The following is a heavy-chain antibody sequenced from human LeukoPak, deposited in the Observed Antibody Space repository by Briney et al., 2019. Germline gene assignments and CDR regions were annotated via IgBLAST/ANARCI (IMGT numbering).Heavy chain of an antibody. Sequence: ASMKVSCTASGYTFTSYGITWVRQAPGQGLEWMGWISAYNGNTNYAQTLKGRVTMTTDTSTSTAYMELRSLRSDDTAVYYCERHFAYLDYWGQGTLVSVSS. J-gene: IGHJ4*02. D-gene: IGHD2-2*01. CDR2: ISAYNGNT. V-gene: IGHV1-18*01. CDR1: GYTFTSYG. CDR3: ERHFAYLDY.